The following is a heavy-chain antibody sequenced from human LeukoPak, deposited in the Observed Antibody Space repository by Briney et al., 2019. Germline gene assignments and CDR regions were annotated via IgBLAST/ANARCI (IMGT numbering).Heavy chain of an antibody. CDR1: GFTFSSYA. Sequence: GGSLRLSCAGSGFTFSSYAMSWVRQAPGRGLGWVSAISVSGRIYYADSVKGRFTISRDNSKNTLYLQMKSLRTEDTALYYCAKEDSSSWFGNWFDPWGQGTLVTVSS. V-gene: IGHV3-23*01. CDR3: AKEDSSSWFGNWFDP. D-gene: IGHD6-13*01. CDR2: ISVSGRI. J-gene: IGHJ5*02.